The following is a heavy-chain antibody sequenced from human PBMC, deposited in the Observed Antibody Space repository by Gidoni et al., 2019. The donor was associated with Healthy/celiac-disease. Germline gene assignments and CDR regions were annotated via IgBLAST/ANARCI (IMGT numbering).Heavy chain of an antibody. J-gene: IGHJ3*02. CDR1: GFTFSSYS. D-gene: IGHD3-16*01. V-gene: IGHV3-21*01. Sequence: EVQLVESGGGLVKPGGSLRLSCAASGFTFSSYSMHWVRQAPGKGLEWVSSISSSSSYIYYADSVKGRFTISRDNAKNSLYLQMNSLRAEDTAVYYCASMGANAGGSAFDIWGQGTMVTVSS. CDR2: ISSSSSYI. CDR3: ASMGANAGGSAFDI.